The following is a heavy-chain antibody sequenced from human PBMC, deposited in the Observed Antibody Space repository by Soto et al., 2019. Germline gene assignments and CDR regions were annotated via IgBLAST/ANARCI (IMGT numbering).Heavy chain of an antibody. CDR3: AKDSKDIVVVPAAPQYYYYYYMDV. D-gene: IGHD2-2*01. Sequence: PGGSLRLSCAASGFTFSSYGMHWVRQAPGKGLEWVAVISYVGSNKYYADSVKGRFTISRDNSKNTLYLQMSSLRAEDTAVYYCAKDSKDIVVVPAAPQYYYYYYMDVWGKGTTVTVSS. CDR2: ISYVGSNK. CDR1: GFTFSSYG. J-gene: IGHJ6*03. V-gene: IGHV3-30*18.